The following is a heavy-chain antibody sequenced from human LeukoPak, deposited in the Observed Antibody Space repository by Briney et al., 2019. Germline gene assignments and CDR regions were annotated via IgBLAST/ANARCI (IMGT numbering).Heavy chain of an antibody. CDR1: GYTFTSYD. J-gene: IGHJ6*02. V-gene: IGHV1-8*01. Sequence: ASVKVSCKASGYTFTSYDINWVRQATGQGLEWVGWMNPNSGNTGYSQKFQGRVTMTRNTSISTAYMELSSLRSEDTAVYYWARGFRLRLWSDYGEYYYYYGMDVWGQGTTVTVSS. CDR2: MNPNSGNT. CDR3: ARGFRLRLWSDYGEYYYYYGMDV. D-gene: IGHD4-17*01.